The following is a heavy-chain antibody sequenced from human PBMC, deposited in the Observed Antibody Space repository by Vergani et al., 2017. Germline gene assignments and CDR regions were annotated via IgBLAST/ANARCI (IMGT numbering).Heavy chain of an antibody. J-gene: IGHJ3*01. CDR3: VRRDFWVGPRTFDF. CDR2: IDDKGKS. V-gene: IGHV4-34*01. Sequence: QVQLHQWGAGLLKTSETLSLTCAVSGAAFNSYQWTWIRQSPGRGLEWIGEIDDKGKSICNPTLKSRVTISVDNSKRPFSLHVTSVTAADSAMYYCVRRDFWVGPRTFDFWGAGTPVTVSS. D-gene: IGHD3-3*01. CDR1: GAAFNSYQ.